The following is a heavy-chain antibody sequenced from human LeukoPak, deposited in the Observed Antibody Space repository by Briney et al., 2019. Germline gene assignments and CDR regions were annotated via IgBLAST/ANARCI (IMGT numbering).Heavy chain of an antibody. Sequence: GASVKVSCKASGYTFTSYGISWVRQAPGQGLEWMGWISAYNGNTNYAQKLQGRVTMTTDTSTSTAYMELRSLRSDDTAVYYCARDRTIALPDEYFQLGGQGTLVTVSS. J-gene: IGHJ1*01. CDR1: GYTFTSYG. CDR2: ISAYNGNT. CDR3: ARDRTIALPDEYFQL. V-gene: IGHV1-18*01. D-gene: IGHD3-3*02.